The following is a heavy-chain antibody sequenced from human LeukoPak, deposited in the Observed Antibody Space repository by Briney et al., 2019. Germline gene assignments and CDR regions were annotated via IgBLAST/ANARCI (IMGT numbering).Heavy chain of an antibody. D-gene: IGHD6-13*01. CDR3: ARQQQLGPYYNHYMDV. CDR2: MNPNSGNT. V-gene: IGHV1-8*01. Sequence: GASVKVSCKASGYTFTNYDINWVRQATGQGLEWMGWMNPNSGNTGYAQKFQGRVTMTRNTSIRTAYMELSSLRSEDTAVYYCARQQQLGPYYNHYMDVWGKGTTVTISS. CDR1: GYTFTNYD. J-gene: IGHJ6*03.